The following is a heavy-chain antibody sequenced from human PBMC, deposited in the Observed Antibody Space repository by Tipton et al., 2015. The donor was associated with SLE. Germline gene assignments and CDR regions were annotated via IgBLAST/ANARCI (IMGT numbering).Heavy chain of an antibody. CDR3: AREGGIGLDY. Sequence: LRLSCTVSGGSISSYYWSWIRQPPGKGLEWIGEINHSGSTNYNPSLKSRVTISVDTSKNQFSLKLSSVTAADTAVYYCAREGGIGLDYWGQGTLVTVSS. CDR2: INHSGST. J-gene: IGHJ4*02. V-gene: IGHV4-34*01. CDR1: GGSISSYY. D-gene: IGHD3-16*01.